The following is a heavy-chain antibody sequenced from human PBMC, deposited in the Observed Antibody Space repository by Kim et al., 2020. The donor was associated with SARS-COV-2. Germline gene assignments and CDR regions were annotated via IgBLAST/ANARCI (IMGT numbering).Heavy chain of an antibody. CDR2: IYYSGST. Sequence: TLSLTCTVSGGSISSGGYYWSWIRQHPGKGLEWIGYIYYSGSTYYNPSLKSRVTISVYTSKNQFSLKLSSVTAADTAVYYCARDRSPGPFDPWGQGTLVTVSS. CDR3: ARDRSPGPFDP. V-gene: IGHV4-31*03. CDR1: GGSISSGGYY. J-gene: IGHJ5*02.